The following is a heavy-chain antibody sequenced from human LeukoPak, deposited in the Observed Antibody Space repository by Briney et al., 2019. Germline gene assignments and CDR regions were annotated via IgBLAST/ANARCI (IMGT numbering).Heavy chain of an antibody. CDR3: ARDLRALYYYGSGSYANYYYYMDV. CDR1: GGSISNFY. D-gene: IGHD3-10*01. J-gene: IGHJ6*03. Sequence: SETLSLTCTVSGGSISNFYWSWIRQPAGKGLEWIGRIFTSGRTNYNPSLKSRVTMSVDTSRGQFSLKLSSVTAADTAVYYCARDLRALYYYGSGSYANYYYYMDVWGKGTTVTISS. V-gene: IGHV4-4*07. CDR2: IFTSGRT.